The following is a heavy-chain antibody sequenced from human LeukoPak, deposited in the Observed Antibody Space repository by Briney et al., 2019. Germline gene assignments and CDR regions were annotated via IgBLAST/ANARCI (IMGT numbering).Heavy chain of an antibody. J-gene: IGHJ4*02. CDR2: ISGDGGST. Sequence: PGGSLRLSCAASGFTFDDYAMHWARQAPGKGLEWVSLISGDGGSTYYADSVKGRFTISRDNSKNSPYLQMNSLRAEDTALYYCAKDLWNYPGPFDYWGQGTLVTVSS. CDR3: AKDLWNYPGPFDY. CDR1: GFTFDDYA. D-gene: IGHD1-7*01. V-gene: IGHV3-43*02.